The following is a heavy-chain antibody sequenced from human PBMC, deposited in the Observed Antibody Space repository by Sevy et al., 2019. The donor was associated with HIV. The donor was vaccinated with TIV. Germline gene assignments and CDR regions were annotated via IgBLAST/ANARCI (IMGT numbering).Heavy chain of an antibody. J-gene: IGHJ4*02. Sequence: GGSLRLSCAASGFSFSSYWMTWVRQAPGKGLGWVAYIKQDGSEKYYVDSVKGRFTISRDNAKNSLYLQMNSLRAEDTAVSYCAKNLYYESHDYWGQGTLVTVSS. D-gene: IGHD3-16*01. CDR3: AKNLYYESHDY. CDR1: GFSFSSYW. CDR2: IKQDGSEK. V-gene: IGHV3-7*01.